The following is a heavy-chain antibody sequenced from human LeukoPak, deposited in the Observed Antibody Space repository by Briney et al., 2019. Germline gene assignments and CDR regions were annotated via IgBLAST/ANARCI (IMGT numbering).Heavy chain of an antibody. J-gene: IGHJ4*02. V-gene: IGHV3-66*01. CDR1: GFTFSGAW. CDR3: ARDQGSR. CDR2: VYTSGTT. D-gene: IGHD6-13*01. Sequence: PGGSLRLSCTASGFTFSGAWMTWVRQAPGKGLEWVSVVYTSGTTYYTDPVKGRSIISRDISKNTLYLQMNSLRAEDTAMYYCARDQGSRWGQGTLVTVSS.